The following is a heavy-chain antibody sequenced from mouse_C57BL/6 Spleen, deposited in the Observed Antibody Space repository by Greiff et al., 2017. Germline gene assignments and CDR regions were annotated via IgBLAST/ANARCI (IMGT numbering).Heavy chain of an antibody. Sequence: QVQLKQPGAELVKPGASVKMSCKASGYTFTSYWITWVKQRPGQGLEWIGDIYPGSGSTNYNEKFKSKATLTVDTSSSTAYMQLSSLTSEDSAVYYCASGYYGSSYDYWGQGTTRTVSS. V-gene: IGHV1-55*01. CDR2: IYPGSGST. CDR1: GYTFTSYW. CDR3: ASGYYGSSYDY. D-gene: IGHD1-1*01. J-gene: IGHJ2*01.